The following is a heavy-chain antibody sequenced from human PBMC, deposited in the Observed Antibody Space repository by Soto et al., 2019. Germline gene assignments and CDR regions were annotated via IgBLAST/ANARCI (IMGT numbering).Heavy chain of an antibody. CDR1: GYTFTSYA. D-gene: IGHD2-15*01. CDR3: ARCPGGPDAPGDY. J-gene: IGHJ4*02. V-gene: IGHV1-3*01. Sequence: QVQLVQSGAEVKKPGASVKVSCMASGYTFTSYAMHWVRQAPGQRLEWMGWINAKNGNTKYSQKFQGRVTITRDTSVSTAYMELSSLRSEDTAVYYCARCPGGPDAPGDYWGQGTLVTVSS. CDR2: INAKNGNT.